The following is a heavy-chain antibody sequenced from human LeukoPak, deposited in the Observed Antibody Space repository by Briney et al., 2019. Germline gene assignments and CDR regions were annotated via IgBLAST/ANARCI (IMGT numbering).Heavy chain of an antibody. CDR3: ARTSIVATKNFDY. V-gene: IGHV4-34*01. J-gene: IGHJ4*02. Sequence: SETLSLTCAVYGGSFSGYYWSWIRQPPGKGLEWIGEINHSGSTNYNPSLKSRVTISVDTSKNQFSLKLSSVTAADTAVYYCARTSIVATKNFDYWGQGTLVTVSS. D-gene: IGHD6-25*01. CDR1: GGSFSGYY. CDR2: INHSGST.